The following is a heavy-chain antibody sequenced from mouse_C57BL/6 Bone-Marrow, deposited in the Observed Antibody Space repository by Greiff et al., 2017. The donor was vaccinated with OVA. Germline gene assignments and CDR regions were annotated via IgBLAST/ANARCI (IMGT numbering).Heavy chain of an antibody. D-gene: IGHD1-1*01. CDR2: IDPSDSYT. Sequence: QVQLQQPGAELVMPGASVKLSCKASGYTFTSYWMHWVKQRPGQGLEWIGEIDPSDSYTNYNQKFKGKSTLTVDKSSSTAYMQLSSLTSEDSAVYYCASSGYYGPYYFDYWGQGTTLTVSS. V-gene: IGHV1-69*01. J-gene: IGHJ2*01. CDR1: GYTFTSYW. CDR3: ASSGYYGPYYFDY.